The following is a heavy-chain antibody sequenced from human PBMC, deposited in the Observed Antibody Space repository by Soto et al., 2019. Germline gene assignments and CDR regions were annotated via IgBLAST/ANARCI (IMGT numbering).Heavy chain of an antibody. CDR3: ARDGARITVFGVVYYFDY. Sequence: QVQLVQSGAEVKKPGASVKVSCKASVYTFSSHAMHWVRQAPGQRLEWMGWINAGNGNTKYSQNFQGRVAITRDTSASTAYMELRSLRSEDTAVYYCARDGARITVFGVVYYFDYWGQGTLVTVSS. CDR2: INAGNGNT. V-gene: IGHV1-3*01. J-gene: IGHJ4*02. CDR1: VYTFSSHA. D-gene: IGHD3-3*01.